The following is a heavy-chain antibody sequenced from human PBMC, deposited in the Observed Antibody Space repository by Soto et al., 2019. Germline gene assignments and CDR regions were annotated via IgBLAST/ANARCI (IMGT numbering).Heavy chain of an antibody. V-gene: IGHV4-61*01. CDR2: IYYSGST. J-gene: IGHJ4*02. Sequence: TLSLTCTVSGGSVSSGSYYWSWIRQPPGKGLEWIGYIYYSGSTNYNPSLKSRVTISVDTSKNQFSLKLSSVTAADTAVYYCARDGYGVVPFDYWGQGTLVTVSS. CDR3: ARDGYGVVPFDY. D-gene: IGHD4-17*01. CDR1: GGSVSSGSYY.